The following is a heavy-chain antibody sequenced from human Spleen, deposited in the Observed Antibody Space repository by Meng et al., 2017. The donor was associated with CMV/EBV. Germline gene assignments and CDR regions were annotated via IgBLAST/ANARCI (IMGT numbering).Heavy chain of an antibody. D-gene: IGHD3-10*01. V-gene: IGHV1-18*01. CDR3: ARGQLKYYFDY. Sequence: SCTTSGYRFDTFSIAWVRQAPGQGLEWLGVISPQFHISYHAQHLEGRVTMTADSSTNSAYLELRSLTLADTAVYYCARGQLKYYFDYWGRGTLVTVSS. J-gene: IGHJ4*02. CDR1: GYRFDTFS. CDR2: ISPQFHIS.